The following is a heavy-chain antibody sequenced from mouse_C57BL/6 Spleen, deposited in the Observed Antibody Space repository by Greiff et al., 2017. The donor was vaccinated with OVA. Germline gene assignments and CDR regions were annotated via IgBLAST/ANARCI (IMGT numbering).Heavy chain of an antibody. V-gene: IGHV3-6*01. J-gene: IGHJ4*01. D-gene: IGHD2-4*01. CDR3: AKYYDYDYYYAMDY. CDR2: ISYDGSN. CDR1: GYSITSGYY. Sequence: EVKLMESGPGLVKPSQSLSLTCSVTGYSITSGYYWYWIRQFPGNKLEWMGYISYDGSNNYNPSLKNRISITRDTSKNQFFLKLNSVTTEDTAAYYGAKYYDYDYYYAMDYWGKGTSVTVAT.